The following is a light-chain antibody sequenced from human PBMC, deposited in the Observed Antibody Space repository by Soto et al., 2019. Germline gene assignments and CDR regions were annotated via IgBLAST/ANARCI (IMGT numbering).Light chain of an antibody. Sequence: DIQMTQSPSTLSASVGDRVTITCRARQSISSWLAWYQQKPGNAPKLLIYDASSLESGVPSRFSGSGSGTEFTLTISSLQPDDFATYYCQQYNSYSLFGPGTKVDIK. J-gene: IGKJ3*01. CDR3: QQYNSYSL. CDR2: DAS. CDR1: QSISSW. V-gene: IGKV1-5*01.